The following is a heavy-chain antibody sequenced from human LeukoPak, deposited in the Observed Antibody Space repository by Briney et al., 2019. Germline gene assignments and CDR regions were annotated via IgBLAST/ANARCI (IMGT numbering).Heavy chain of an antibody. CDR1: GPSISSTIYY. CDR2: MHSSGST. V-gene: IGHV4-39*07. Sequence: PSETLSLTCTVSGPSISSTIYYWGWIRQPPGKGLEWIGSMHSSGSTYYNPSLKSRVTISVDKSKNQFSLKLSSVTAADTAVYYCARVQAVAGHNWFDPWGQGTLVTVSS. CDR3: ARVQAVAGHNWFDP. D-gene: IGHD6-19*01. J-gene: IGHJ5*02.